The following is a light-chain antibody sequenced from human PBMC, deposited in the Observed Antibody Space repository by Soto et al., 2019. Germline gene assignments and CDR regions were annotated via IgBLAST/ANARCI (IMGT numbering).Light chain of an antibody. CDR3: QHRYNWPWT. V-gene: IGKV3-11*01. J-gene: IGKJ1*01. CDR1: QSFSTY. CDR2: DTS. Sequence: EIVLTQSPATLPLSPGERATLSCRASQSFSTYLAWYQQKPGQAPRLLIYDTSKRATGIPARFSGSGSGTDFTLTINGLEPEDFAMYYCQHRYNWPWTFGQGTNVDIK.